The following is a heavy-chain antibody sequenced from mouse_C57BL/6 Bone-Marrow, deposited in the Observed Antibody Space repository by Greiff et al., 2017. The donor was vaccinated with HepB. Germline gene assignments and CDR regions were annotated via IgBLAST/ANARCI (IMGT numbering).Heavy chain of an antibody. V-gene: IGHV1-15*01. CDR2: IDPETGGT. J-gene: IGHJ2*01. CDR1: GYTFTDYE. D-gene: IGHD2-10*01. CDR3: TSSYTRGD. Sequence: VQLQQSGAELVRPGASVTLSCKASGYTFTDYEMHWVKQTPVQGLEWIGAIDPETGGTAYNQKFKGKAILTAAKSSSTAYMELRTLTSEDSAVYYCTSSYTRGDWGQGTTLTVSS.